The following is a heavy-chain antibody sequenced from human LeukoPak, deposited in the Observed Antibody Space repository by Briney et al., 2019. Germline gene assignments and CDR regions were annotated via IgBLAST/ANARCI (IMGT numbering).Heavy chain of an antibody. V-gene: IGHV3-23*01. CDR3: AKALAVYCDSTSCQHYFDY. D-gene: IGHD2-2*01. Sequence: GGSLRLSCVVSGFTFSSYAMTWVRQAPGKGLEWVSFIGSGGTTYYADSVKGRFTVSRDDSKNTVYLQMNSLRAEDTAVYYCAKALAVYCDSTSCQHYFDYWGQGTLVTVSS. J-gene: IGHJ4*02. CDR1: GFTFSSYA. CDR2: IGSGGTT.